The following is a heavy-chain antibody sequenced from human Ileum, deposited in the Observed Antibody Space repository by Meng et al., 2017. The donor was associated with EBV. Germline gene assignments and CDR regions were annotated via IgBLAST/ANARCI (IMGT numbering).Heavy chain of an antibody. CDR1: GYTFTDYY. Sequence: QAQLVQSGAEVKRPGASVKLSCKASGYTFTDYYMHWVRQAPGQGLEWMGRINPNSGGTHYAQKFQGRVTMTRDTSITTAYMELSRLRSDDTAVYYCVRANLGSADYWGQGTLVTVSS. CDR2: INPNSGGT. V-gene: IGHV1-2*06. J-gene: IGHJ4*02. CDR3: VRANLGSADY. D-gene: IGHD7-27*01.